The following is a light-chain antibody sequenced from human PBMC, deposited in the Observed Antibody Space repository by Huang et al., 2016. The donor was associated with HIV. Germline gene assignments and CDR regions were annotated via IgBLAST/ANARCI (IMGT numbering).Light chain of an antibody. CDR1: QSISDH. J-gene: IGKJ4*01. CDR3: QQYRDWPLP. V-gene: IGKV3-15*01. CDR2: GAS. Sequence: EIVMTQSPATLSVSPGERVTLPCMTSQSISDHLAWYQHKPAQVPRLSIYGASARATGIPARFSGSEAWTGFSVTSGSLQSEDFTTYYCQQYRDWPLPFGGGTTTEI.